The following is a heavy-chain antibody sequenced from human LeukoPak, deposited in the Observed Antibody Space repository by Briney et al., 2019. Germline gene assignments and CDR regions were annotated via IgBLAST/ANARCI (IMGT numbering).Heavy chain of an antibody. CDR2: IYYSGST. D-gene: IGHD5-18*01. CDR3: ARSGGGYSYGTDY. J-gene: IGHJ4*02. V-gene: IGHV4-59*01. Sequence: SETLSLTCTVSGGSISSYYWSWIRQPPGKGLEWIGYIYYSGSTNYNPSLKSRVTISVDTSKNQFSLKLSSVTAADTAVYYCARSGGGYSYGTDYWGQGTLVTVSS. CDR1: GGSISSYY.